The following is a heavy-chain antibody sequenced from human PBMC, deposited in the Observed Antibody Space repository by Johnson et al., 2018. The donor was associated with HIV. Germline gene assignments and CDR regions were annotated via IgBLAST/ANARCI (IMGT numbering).Heavy chain of an antibody. CDR1: GFTFSDYY. CDR3: AREDFVSGTFDI. D-gene: IGHD6-6*01. CDR2: ISGSGSTI. J-gene: IGHJ3*02. V-gene: IGHV3-11*04. Sequence: QVQLVESGGGLVKPGGSLRLSCAASGFTFSDYYVSWIRQAPGKGLEWVSYISGSGSTIYYADSVKGRFTISRDNAKNSLYLQMNSVGAEDTAVYYCAREDFVSGTFDIWGQGTMVTVSS.